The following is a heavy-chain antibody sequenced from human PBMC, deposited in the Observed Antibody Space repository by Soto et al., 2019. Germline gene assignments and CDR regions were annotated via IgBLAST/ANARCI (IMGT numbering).Heavy chain of an antibody. CDR1: GGSISSGGYY. CDR3: ARDRYYYGSGSRNWFDP. D-gene: IGHD3-10*01. J-gene: IGHJ5*02. Sequence: QVQLQESGPGLVKPSQTLSLTCTVSGGSISSGGYYWSWIRQHPGKGLEWIGYIYYSGSTYYTPSLKSRVTISVDTAKNQFSLKLSSVTAADTAVYYCARDRYYYGSGSRNWFDPWGQGTLVTVSS. V-gene: IGHV4-31*03. CDR2: IYYSGST.